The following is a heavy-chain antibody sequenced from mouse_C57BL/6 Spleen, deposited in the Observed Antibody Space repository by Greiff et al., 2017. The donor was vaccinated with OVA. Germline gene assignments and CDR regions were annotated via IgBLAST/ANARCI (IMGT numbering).Heavy chain of an antibody. CDR1: GFTFSSYT. CDR2: ISGGGGNT. Sequence: EVQRVESGGGLVKPGGSLKLSCAASGFTFSSYTMSWVRQTPEKRLEWVATISGGGGNTYYPDSVKGRFTISRDNAKNTLYLQMSSLRSEDTALYYCARPYYDYAAWFAYWGQGTLVTVSA. D-gene: IGHD2-4*01. J-gene: IGHJ3*01. CDR3: ARPYYDYAAWFAY. V-gene: IGHV5-9*01.